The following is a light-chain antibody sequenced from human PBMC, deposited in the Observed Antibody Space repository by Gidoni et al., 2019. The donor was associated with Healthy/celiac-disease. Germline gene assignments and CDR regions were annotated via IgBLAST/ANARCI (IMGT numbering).Light chain of an antibody. CDR2: PAS. J-gene: IGKJ1*01. CDR1: QSISSH. CDR3: QQSYSTLWT. V-gene: IGKV1-39*01. Sequence: IQMTQSPSSLSASVGDRVTITCRASQSISSHLNWYQQKPGKAPNLLIYPASSLQRGVPSRFSGRGSGTEFTLTISSLQPEDFATYYCQQSYSTLWTFGQGTKVEIK.